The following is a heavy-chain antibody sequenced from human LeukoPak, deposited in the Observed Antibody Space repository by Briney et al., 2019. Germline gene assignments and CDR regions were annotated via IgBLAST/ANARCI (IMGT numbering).Heavy chain of an antibody. V-gene: IGHV3-23*01. CDR1: GFTFSTYP. J-gene: IGHJ3*02. CDR3: VKDSVRGYSGYGNDCFEI. D-gene: IGHD5-12*01. CDR2: ISSGGTDT. Sequence: GGSLRLSCAASGFTFSTYPISWIRQAPGKGLEWVSAISSGGTDTYYADSVKGRFTISRDNSKNTLYLQMNSLRAEDTAVYYCVKDSVRGYSGYGNDCFEIWGQGTMVTVSS.